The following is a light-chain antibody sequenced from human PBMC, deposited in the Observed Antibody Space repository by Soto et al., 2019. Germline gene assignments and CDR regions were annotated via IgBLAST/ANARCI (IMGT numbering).Light chain of an antibody. CDR1: QSVNSNF. CDR2: GAS. V-gene: IGKV3-20*01. CDR3: QHYGSSPLG. Sequence: EIVLTQSPGTLSLSPGERATLSCRASQSVNSNFLAWYQQKFGQAPRLLIYGASSRAAGIPDRFSGSGSGTDFTLTISRLEPEDFAVYYCQHYGSSPLGFGGGTKVEIK. J-gene: IGKJ4*01.